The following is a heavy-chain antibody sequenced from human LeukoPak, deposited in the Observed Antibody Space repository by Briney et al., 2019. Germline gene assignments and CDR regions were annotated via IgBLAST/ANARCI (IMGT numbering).Heavy chain of an antibody. CDR1: GFTFDDYA. J-gene: IGHJ4*02. Sequence: GGSLRLSCAASGFTFDDYAMHWVRHAPGKGLEWVSGISWNSGSIGYADSVKGRFTISRDNAKNSLYLQMNSLRAEDTAVYYCVTIEEYYYDSSGYGPWWGQGTLVTVSS. CDR3: VTIEEYYYDSSGYGPW. V-gene: IGHV3-9*01. CDR2: ISWNSGSI. D-gene: IGHD3-22*01.